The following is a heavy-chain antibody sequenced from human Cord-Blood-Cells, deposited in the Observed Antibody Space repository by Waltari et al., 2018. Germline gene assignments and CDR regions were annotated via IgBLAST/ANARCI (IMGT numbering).Heavy chain of an antibody. V-gene: IGHV1-24*01. CDR3: ATPSRVSRGMDDAFDI. CDR1: GYTLTELS. Sequence: QVQLVQSGAEVKKPGASVKVSCKVSGYTLTELSMHWVRQAPGKGLEWMGGFDPEDGETIYEQKFQGRVTMTEDTSTDTAYMELSSLRSEDTAVYYCATPSRVSRGMDDAFDIWGQGTMVTVSS. CDR2: FDPEDGET. D-gene: IGHD6-13*01. J-gene: IGHJ3*02.